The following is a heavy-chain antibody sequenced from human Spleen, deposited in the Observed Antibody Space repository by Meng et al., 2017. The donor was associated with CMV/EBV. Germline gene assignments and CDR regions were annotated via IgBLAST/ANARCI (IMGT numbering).Heavy chain of an antibody. D-gene: IGHD4-23*01. CDR3: AREYGGVGAFDI. CDR1: GFSFSSYE. Sequence: GESLKISCAASGFSFSSYEMNWVRQAPGKGLEWVANIKQDESEKYNVDSVEGRFTISRDNAENSLYLQMNSLRAEDTAVYYCAREYGGVGAFDIWGQGTMVTVSS. J-gene: IGHJ3*02. V-gene: IGHV3-7*01. CDR2: IKQDESEK.